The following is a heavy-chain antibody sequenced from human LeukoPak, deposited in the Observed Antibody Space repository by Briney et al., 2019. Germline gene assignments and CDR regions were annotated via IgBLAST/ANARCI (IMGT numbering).Heavy chain of an antibody. CDR1: GFTFSSYA. CDR3: AKGSFGELLLEHFDY. D-gene: IGHD3-10*01. V-gene: IGHV3-23*01. CDR2: ISGSGGST. J-gene: IGHJ4*02. Sequence: QPGGSLRLSCAASGFTFSSYAMSWVRQAPGKGLEWVSAISGSGGSTYYADSVKGRLTISRDNSKNTLYLQMNSLRAEDTAVYYCAKGSFGELLLEHFDYWGQGTLVTVSS.